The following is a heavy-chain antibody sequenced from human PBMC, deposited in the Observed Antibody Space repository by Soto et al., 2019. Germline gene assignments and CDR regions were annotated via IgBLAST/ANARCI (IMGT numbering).Heavy chain of an antibody. J-gene: IGHJ4*02. CDR1: GFSFGTYL. CDR2: ISGNGFDT. V-gene: IGHV3-23*01. D-gene: IGHD2-15*01. CDR3: ALGGRFYSGTSGHPLAF. Sequence: GGSLRLSCNASGFSFGTYLMTWVRQAPGKGLEWVSSISGNGFDTYYADSVKGRFTISRDNSKNRLFLQMNSLRADYTALYYCALGGRFYSGTSGHPLAFWGQGAVVSVSS.